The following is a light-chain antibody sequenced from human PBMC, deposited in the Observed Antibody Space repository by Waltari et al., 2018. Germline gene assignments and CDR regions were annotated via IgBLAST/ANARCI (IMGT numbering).Light chain of an antibody. Sequence: EIVMTQSPDTMSLSPGDRATISCRASLSVSSDLAWYQQKPGKAPRLLIYRSSTRSTDVPTRSRGRWSGTVSNLTISSLQSGDFALYYCHQYNHWPRTFGQGTKVEIK. V-gene: IGKV3-15*01. J-gene: IGKJ1*01. CDR1: LSVSSD. CDR2: RSS. CDR3: HQYNHWPRT.